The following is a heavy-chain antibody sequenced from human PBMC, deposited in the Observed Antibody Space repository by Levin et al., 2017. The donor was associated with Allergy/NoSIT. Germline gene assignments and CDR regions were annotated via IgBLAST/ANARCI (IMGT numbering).Heavy chain of an antibody. CDR2: INHSGST. Sequence: SETLSLTCAVYGGSFSGYYWSWIRQPPGKGLEWIGEINHSGSTNYNPSLKSRVTISVDTSKNQFSLKLSSVTAADTAVYYCARGPTGTIFGVVISPKYGMDVWGQGTTVTVSS. D-gene: IGHD3-3*01. V-gene: IGHV4-34*01. CDR1: GGSFSGYY. J-gene: IGHJ6*02. CDR3: ARGPTGTIFGVVISPKYGMDV.